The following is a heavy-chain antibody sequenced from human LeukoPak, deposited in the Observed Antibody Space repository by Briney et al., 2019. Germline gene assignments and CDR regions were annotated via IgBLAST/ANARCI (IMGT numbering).Heavy chain of an antibody. CDR3: AGSKVAEI. V-gene: IGHV3-7*01. CDR2: IKQDGSEK. Sequence: GGSLRLSCAASGFTFSSYAMSWVRQAPGKGLEWVANIKQDGSEKYYVDSVKGRFTISRDNAKDSLYLQMNSLRAEDTAVYYCAGSKVAEIWGQGTMVTVSS. D-gene: IGHD5-12*01. CDR1: GFTFSSYA. J-gene: IGHJ3*02.